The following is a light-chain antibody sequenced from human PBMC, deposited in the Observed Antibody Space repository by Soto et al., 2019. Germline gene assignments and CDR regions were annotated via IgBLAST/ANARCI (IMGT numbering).Light chain of an antibody. CDR3: SSFRSSSTSYV. V-gene: IGLV2-14*03. J-gene: IGLJ1*01. CDR1: SSENGDTNY. CDR2: DIS. Sequence: QSVLTQPASVSGSPGQSITISCTGNSSENGDTNYVSWYQQHPGKAPKLVIYDISNRLSGVSIRFSGSKSANTASLTISGLQAEDEADYYCSSFRSSSTSYVFGTGTKVTVL.